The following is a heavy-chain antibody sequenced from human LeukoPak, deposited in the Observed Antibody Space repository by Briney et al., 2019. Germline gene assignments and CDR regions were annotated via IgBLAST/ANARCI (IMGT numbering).Heavy chain of an antibody. CDR2: INPNSGGT. Sequence: GASVNVSCKSSGYTFIVYYMHWVRQAPGQGLEWMGWINPNSGGTNYAQKFQGRVTMTRDTSISKAYMDLNRLRSDDTAVYYCATAYGSGTDFYYWGQGTLVTVSS. V-gene: IGHV1-2*02. D-gene: IGHD3-10*01. CDR3: ATAYGSGTDFYY. J-gene: IGHJ4*02. CDR1: GYTFIVYY.